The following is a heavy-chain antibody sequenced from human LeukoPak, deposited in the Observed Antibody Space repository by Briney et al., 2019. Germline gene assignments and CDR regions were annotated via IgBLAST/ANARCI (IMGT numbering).Heavy chain of an antibody. Sequence: ASVKASCKASGYTFTSYYMHWVRQAPGQGLEWMGIINPSGGSTSCAQKFQGRVTMTRDTSTSTVYMELSSLRSEDTAVYYCAREIEVGFDYWGQGTLVTVSS. CDR2: INPSGGST. CDR3: AREIEVGFDY. CDR1: GYTFTSYY. J-gene: IGHJ4*02. D-gene: IGHD2-15*01. V-gene: IGHV1-46*01.